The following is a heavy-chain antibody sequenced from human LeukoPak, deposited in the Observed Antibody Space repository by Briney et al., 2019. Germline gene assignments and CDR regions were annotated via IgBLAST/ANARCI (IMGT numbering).Heavy chain of an antibody. CDR2: INPNSGGT. CDR3: AGANALYCSSTSCLFDY. D-gene: IGHD2-2*01. V-gene: IGHV1-2*02. CDR1: GYTFTGYY. Sequence: ASVKVSCKASGYTFTGYYMHWVRQAPGQGLEWMAWINPNSGGTYYAQNFHDRITMTRDTSISTAYMELSRLRSDDTAIYYCAGANALYCSSTSCLFDYWGQGTLVTVSS. J-gene: IGHJ4*02.